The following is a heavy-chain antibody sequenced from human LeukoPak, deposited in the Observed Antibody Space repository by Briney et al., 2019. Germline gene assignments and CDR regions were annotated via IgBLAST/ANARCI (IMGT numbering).Heavy chain of an antibody. CDR2: ISGGGDNT. V-gene: IGHV3-23*01. D-gene: IGHD3-10*01. CDR3: AKDRSTYGPYYFDY. J-gene: IGHJ4*02. CDR1: RFTFSSYA. Sequence: GGSLRLSCAASRFTFSSYAMNWVRQAPGHGLEWVSAISGGGDNTYYADSVKGRFTISRDNSKNTLYLQMNSLRAEDTAVYYCAKDRSTYGPYYFDYWGQGTLVTVSS.